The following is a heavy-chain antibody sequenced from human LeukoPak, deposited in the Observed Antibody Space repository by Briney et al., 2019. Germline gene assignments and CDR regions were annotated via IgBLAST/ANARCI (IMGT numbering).Heavy chain of an antibody. V-gene: IGHV5-51*01. CDR1: GYSFTSYW. D-gene: IGHD3-10*01. CDR3: ARSPHSFGDDYYYYYGMDV. Sequence: GESLKISCKGSGYSFTSYWIGWVRQMPGKGLEWMGIIYPGDSDTRYSPSFQGQVTISADKSISTAYLQWSSLKASDTAMYYCARSPHSFGDDYYYYYGMDVWGQGTTVTVSS. J-gene: IGHJ6*02. CDR2: IYPGDSDT.